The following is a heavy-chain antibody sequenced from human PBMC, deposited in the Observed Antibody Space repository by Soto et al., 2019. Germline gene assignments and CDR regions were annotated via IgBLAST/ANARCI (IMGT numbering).Heavy chain of an antibody. D-gene: IGHD6-19*01. CDR2: ISYDGSNE. CDR1: GFTFSSYG. J-gene: IGHJ4*01. V-gene: IGHV3-30*18. Sequence: PGGSLRLSCVASGFTFSSYGIHWVRQAPGKGLEWVAVISYDGSNEYYADSVKGRFTISRDNSKNTPYLQMDSLRPEDTAVYYCAKEITVAGDFDYWGHGTLVTVSS. CDR3: AKEITVAGDFDY.